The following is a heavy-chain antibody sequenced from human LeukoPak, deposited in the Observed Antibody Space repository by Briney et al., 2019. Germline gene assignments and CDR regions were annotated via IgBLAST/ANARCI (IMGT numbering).Heavy chain of an antibody. Sequence: PGGSLRLSCAASGFTVSSNYMSWVRQAPGKGLEWVSVIYSGGSTYYADSVKGRFTISRDNSKNTLYLQMNSLRAEDTAVYYCARLDDGYDWAGYYFDYWGQGTLVTVSS. D-gene: IGHD5-12*01. CDR1: GFTVSSNY. V-gene: IGHV3-53*01. J-gene: IGHJ4*02. CDR2: IYSGGST. CDR3: ARLDDGYDWAGYYFDY.